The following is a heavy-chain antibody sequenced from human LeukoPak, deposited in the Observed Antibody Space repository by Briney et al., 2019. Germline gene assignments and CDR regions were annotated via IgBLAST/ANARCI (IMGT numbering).Heavy chain of an antibody. D-gene: IGHD6-13*01. CDR2: INPNSGGT. Sequence: ASVKVSCKASGYTFTGYYMHWVRQAPGQGLEWMGWINPNSGGTNYAQKFQGRVTMTRDTSISTAYMELSRLRSDATDVDDCARGAVGKAAADRGNWFDPWGQGTLVTVSS. CDR3: ARGAVGKAAADRGNWFDP. CDR1: GYTFTGYY. J-gene: IGHJ5*02. V-gene: IGHV1-2*02.